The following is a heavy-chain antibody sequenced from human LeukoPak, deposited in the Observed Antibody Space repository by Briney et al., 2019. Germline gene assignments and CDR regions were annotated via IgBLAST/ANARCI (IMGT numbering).Heavy chain of an antibody. CDR2: IKIDGSEK. CDR3: ARDSWPTYYYDSSGYGADFDY. Sequence: GGSLRLSCAASGFTFSSDRMSWGRQAPRKGLEWVANIKIDGSEKYYVDSLKGRFTTSRDNAKNSLYLRMNSRRAEDTAVYYCARDSWPTYYYDSSGYGADFDYWGQGTLVTVSS. J-gene: IGHJ4*02. D-gene: IGHD3-22*01. CDR1: GFTFSSDR. V-gene: IGHV3-7*01.